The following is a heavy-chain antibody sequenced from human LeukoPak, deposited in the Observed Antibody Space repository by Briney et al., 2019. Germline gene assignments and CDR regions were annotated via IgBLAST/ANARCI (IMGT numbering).Heavy chain of an antibody. Sequence: PSETLSLTCAVYGGSFSGYYWSWIRQPPGKGLEWIGEINHSGSTNYNPSLKSRVTISVDTSKNQFSLKLSSVTAADTAVYYCAREVTGIAAAGDAFDIWGQGTMVTVSS. CDR1: GGSFSGYY. CDR3: AREVTGIAAAGDAFDI. V-gene: IGHV4-34*01. CDR2: INHSGST. J-gene: IGHJ3*02. D-gene: IGHD6-13*01.